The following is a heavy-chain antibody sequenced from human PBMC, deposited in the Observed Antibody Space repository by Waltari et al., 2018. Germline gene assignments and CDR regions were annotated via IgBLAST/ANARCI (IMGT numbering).Heavy chain of an antibody. CDR1: GFTFDDYA. J-gene: IGHJ4*02. CDR3: AVGYCSSITCPPDY. Sequence: EVQLVESGGDLVQPGRSLRLSCAASGFTFDDYAMHWVRQAPGKGLEWVSGISWNSGSIDHADSVKGRFTIARDNAKNSLYLQMNSLRAEDTALYYCAVGYCSSITCPPDYWGQGTLVTVSS. V-gene: IGHV3-9*01. D-gene: IGHD2-2*01. CDR2: ISWNSGSI.